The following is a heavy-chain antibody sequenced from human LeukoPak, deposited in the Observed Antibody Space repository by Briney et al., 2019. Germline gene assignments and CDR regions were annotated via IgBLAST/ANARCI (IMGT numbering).Heavy chain of an antibody. CDR1: GGSISSYY. CDR2: IYYSGST. V-gene: IGHV4-59*08. CDR3: ARAVDSSGFSSFQY. J-gene: IGHJ1*01. D-gene: IGHD3-22*01. Sequence: SETLSLTCTVSGGSISSYYWSWIRQPPGKGLEWIGYIYYSGSTNYNPSLKSRVTISVDTSKNQLSLKLKSVTAADTAVYYCARAVDSSGFSSFQYWGQGTLVTVSS.